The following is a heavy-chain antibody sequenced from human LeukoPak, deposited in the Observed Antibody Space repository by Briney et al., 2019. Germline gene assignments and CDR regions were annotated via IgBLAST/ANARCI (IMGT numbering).Heavy chain of an antibody. CDR1: GFTFSNYA. J-gene: IGHJ4*02. Sequence: GGSLRLSCAASGFTFSNYAMSWVRQAPGKGLEGVSAISGSGISAYYADSVKGRFTISRDNSKNTLYLQMNSLRVEDTAVYYCAKVDYSSSSGGSFDFWGQGTLVTVSS. CDR2: ISGSGISA. CDR3: AKVDYSSSSGGSFDF. D-gene: IGHD6-6*01. V-gene: IGHV3-23*01.